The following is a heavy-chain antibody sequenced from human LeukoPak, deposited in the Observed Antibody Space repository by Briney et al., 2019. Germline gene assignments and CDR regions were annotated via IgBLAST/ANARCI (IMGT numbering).Heavy chain of an antibody. V-gene: IGHV4-30-2*06. CDR2: ICPSGST. CDR1: GGSISSGPYF. J-gene: IGHJ4*02. Sequence: PSQTLSLTCAVSGGSISSGPYFWSCIRQSPGQGLEWVGYICPSGSTNYNPSPSGQVAISLDKPRNHFTLMVTAVTAADPAFYYCRRKGPEHLPTYFDHWGRGILVTVSS. CDR3: RRKGPEHLPTYFDH. D-gene: IGHD2-21*01.